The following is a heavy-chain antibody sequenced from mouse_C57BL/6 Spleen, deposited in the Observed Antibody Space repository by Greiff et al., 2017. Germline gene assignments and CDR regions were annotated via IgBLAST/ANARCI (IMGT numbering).Heavy chain of an antibody. J-gene: IGHJ2*01. CDR3: ARMDYDGSYFDY. Sequence: QVQLQQSGPGLVQPSQSLSITCTVSGFSLTSYGVHWVRQSPGKGLEWLGVIWSGGSTDYNAAFISRLSISKDNSKSQVFFKMNSLQADDTAIYYCARMDYDGSYFDYWGQGTTLTVSS. V-gene: IGHV2-2*01. CDR1: GFSLTSYG. D-gene: IGHD2-4*01. CDR2: IWSGGST.